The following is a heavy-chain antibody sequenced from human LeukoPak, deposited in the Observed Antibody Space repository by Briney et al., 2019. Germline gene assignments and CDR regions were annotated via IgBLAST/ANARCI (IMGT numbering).Heavy chain of an antibody. D-gene: IGHD3-10*01. Sequence: PGGSLRLSCAASGFTFSGYWMHWVRQAPGKGLVWVSLIKTDGTSITYADSVKGRFTISRDNAMNTLYLQMNSLRAEDTAVYYCARGATGNDYWGQGTLVTVSS. J-gene: IGHJ4*02. CDR3: ARGATGNDY. V-gene: IGHV3-74*01. CDR1: GFTFSGYW. CDR2: IKTDGTSI.